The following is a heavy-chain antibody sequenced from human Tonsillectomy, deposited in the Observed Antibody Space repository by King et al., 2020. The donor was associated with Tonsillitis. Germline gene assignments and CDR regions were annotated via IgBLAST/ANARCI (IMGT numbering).Heavy chain of an antibody. D-gene: IGHD3-3*01. Sequence: VQLVESGGGLVQPGGSLRLSCAASGFTFSSYSMNWVRQAPGKGLEWISYITSTTNIIYYADSVRGRFTISRDNAKNSLYLQMNSLRAEDTAVYFCARGEQYFDFWSGYNYFDAWGQGTLVTVSS. V-gene: IGHV3-48*01. CDR1: GFTFSSYS. CDR2: ITSTTNII. J-gene: IGHJ4*02. CDR3: ARGEQYFDFWSGYNYFDA.